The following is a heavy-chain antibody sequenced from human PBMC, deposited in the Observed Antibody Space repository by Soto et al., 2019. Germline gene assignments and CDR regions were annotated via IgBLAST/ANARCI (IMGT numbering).Heavy chain of an antibody. CDR2: IIPIFGTA. J-gene: IGHJ3*02. D-gene: IGHD3-16*02. CDR1: GGTFSSYA. CDR3: ARDRAMITFGGVIVFRTDAFDI. V-gene: IGHV1-69*13. Sequence: SVKVSCXASGGTFSSYAISWVRQAPGQGLEWMGGIIPIFGTANYAQKFQGRVTITADESTSTAYMELSSLRSEDTAVYYCARDRAMITFGGVIVFRTDAFDIWGQGTMVTVSS.